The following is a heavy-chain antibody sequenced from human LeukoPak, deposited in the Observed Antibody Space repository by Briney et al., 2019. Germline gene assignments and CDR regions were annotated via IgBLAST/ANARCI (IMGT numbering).Heavy chain of an antibody. D-gene: IGHD3-10*01. J-gene: IGHJ5*02. CDR3: AXRWXGEPKDPWFDP. V-gene: IGHV4-34*01. Sequence: SETLSLTCAVYGGSFSGYYWSWIRQPPGKGLEWIGEINHSGSTNYNPSLKRRVTISVATSKNQFSLKLSSLTAADTAVYYCAXRWXGEPKDPWFDPWGQGTLVTVSS. CDR2: INHSGST. CDR1: GGSFSGYY.